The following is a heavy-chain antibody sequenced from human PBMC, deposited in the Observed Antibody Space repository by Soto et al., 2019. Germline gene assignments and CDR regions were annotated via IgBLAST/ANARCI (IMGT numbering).Heavy chain of an antibody. CDR2: IYYSGST. CDR1: GDSISTSSYY. J-gene: IGHJ4*02. D-gene: IGHD3-22*01. Sequence: SSETLSLTCSVSGDSISTSSYYWGWIRQPPGKGLEWIGSIYYSGSTYYNPSLKSRVTISVDTSKNQFSLKLSSVTAADTAVYYCARDYDSSGDYWGQGTLVTVSS. V-gene: IGHV4-39*01. CDR3: ARDYDSSGDY.